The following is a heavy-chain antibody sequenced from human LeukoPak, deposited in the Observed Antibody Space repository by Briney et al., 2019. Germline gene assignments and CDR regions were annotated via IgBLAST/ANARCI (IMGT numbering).Heavy chain of an antibody. J-gene: IGHJ6*03. CDR2: INPSGSST. V-gene: IGHV1-46*01. CDR1: GYSFTSYY. D-gene: IGHD6-13*01. Sequence: GASVKVSCKASGYSFTSYYMHWVRQAPGQGLEWMGLINPSGSSTTYAQKFQGRVTMTRDMFTSTDYMELTSLTSDDAALYYCAKGIAAAQRPYYYYYYMDVWGKGTTVTISS. CDR3: AKGIAAAQRPYYYYYYMDV.